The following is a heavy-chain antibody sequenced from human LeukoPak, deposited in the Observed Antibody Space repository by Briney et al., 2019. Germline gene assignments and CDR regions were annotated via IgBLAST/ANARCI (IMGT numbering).Heavy chain of an antibody. CDR2: INHSGST. D-gene: IGHD3-3*01. J-gene: IGHJ5*02. V-gene: IGHV4-34*01. CDR1: GGSLSGYY. Sequence: SETLSLTCSVYGGSLSGYYWSWIRQTPGKGLELIGEINHSGSTTYYPSFKNRVTISVDTSKNQFSLKLSSVTAADTAVYYCARDNTIFGVVIRGNWFDPWGQGTLVTVSS. CDR3: ARDNTIFGVVIRGNWFDP.